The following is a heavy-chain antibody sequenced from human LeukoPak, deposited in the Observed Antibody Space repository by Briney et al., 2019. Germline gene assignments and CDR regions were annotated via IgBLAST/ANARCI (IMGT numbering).Heavy chain of an antibody. J-gene: IGHJ4*02. CDR3: ARITGGGYSGYPDY. CDR2: IYYSGST. V-gene: IGHV4-59*01. CDR1: GGSISSYY. D-gene: IGHD5-12*01. Sequence: SETLSLTCTVSGGSISSYYWSWIRQPPGKGLEWIGYIYYSGSTNYNPSLKSRVTISVDTSKNQFSLKLSSVTAADTAVYYCARITGGGYSGYPDYWGQGTLVTVSS.